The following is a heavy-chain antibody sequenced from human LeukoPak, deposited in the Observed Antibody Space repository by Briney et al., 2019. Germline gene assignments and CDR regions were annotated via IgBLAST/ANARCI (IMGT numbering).Heavy chain of an antibody. V-gene: IGHV3-49*04. CDR2: IRSKAYGGTT. D-gene: IGHD3-16*01. CDR1: GXTLGDYA. CDR3: TRRGLYLDY. Sequence: GGSLRLSCTVSGXTLGDYAMSWVRQAPGKGLEWVGFIRSKAYGGTTEYAASVKGRFTISRDDSQSTAYLEMNSLKTEDTAVYYCTRRGLYLDYWGQGTLVTVSS. J-gene: IGHJ4*02.